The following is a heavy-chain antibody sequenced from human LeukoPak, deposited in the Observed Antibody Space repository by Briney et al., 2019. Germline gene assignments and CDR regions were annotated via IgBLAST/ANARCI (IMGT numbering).Heavy chain of an antibody. CDR2: IIPIFGTA. CDR3: ARGPSFGVVISPPYFDY. V-gene: IGHV1-69*05. D-gene: IGHD3-3*01. Sequence: SVKVSCKASGGTFSSYAISWVRQAPGQGLEWMGGIIPIFGTANYAQKFQGRVTITMDESTSTAYMELSSLRSEDTAMYYCARGPSFGVVISPPYFDYWGQGTLVTVSS. CDR1: GGTFSSYA. J-gene: IGHJ4*02.